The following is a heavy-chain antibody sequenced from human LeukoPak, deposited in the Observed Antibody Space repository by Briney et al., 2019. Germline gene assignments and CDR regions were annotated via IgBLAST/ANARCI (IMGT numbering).Heavy chain of an antibody. CDR2: IYYSGST. D-gene: IGHD3-10*01. Sequence: SETLSLTCAVYGGSFSGYYWSWIRQPPGKGLEWIGYIYYSGSTNYNPSLKSRVTISVDTSKNQFSLKLSSVTAADTAVYYCARGSFSITPHFDYWGQGTLVTVSS. CDR3: ARGSFSITPHFDY. CDR1: GGSFSGYY. V-gene: IGHV4-59*01. J-gene: IGHJ4*02.